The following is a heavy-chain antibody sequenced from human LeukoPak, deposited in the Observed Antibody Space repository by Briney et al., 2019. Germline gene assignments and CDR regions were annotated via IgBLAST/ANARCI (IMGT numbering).Heavy chain of an antibody. J-gene: IGHJ4*02. CDR3: ARDKGPLYCSSTSCYPAGNDY. CDR1: GFTFSSYS. CDR2: ISSSSSTI. V-gene: IGHV3-48*01. D-gene: IGHD2-2*01. Sequence: GGSLRLSCAASGFTFSSYSMNWVRQAPGKGLEWVSSISSSSSTIYYADSVKGRFTISRDNAKNSLYLQMNSLRAEDTAVYYCARDKGPLYCSSTSCYPAGNDYWGQGTLVTVSS.